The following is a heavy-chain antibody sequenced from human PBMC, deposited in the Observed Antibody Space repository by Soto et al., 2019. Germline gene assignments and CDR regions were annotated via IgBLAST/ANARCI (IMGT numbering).Heavy chain of an antibody. CDR1: GGSISTYY. CDR3: ARDHGYNFVDAFEI. J-gene: IGHJ3*02. CDR2: IYYRGST. V-gene: IGHV4-59*01. D-gene: IGHD5-12*01. Sequence: QVQLQESGPGLVKPSETLSLTCTVSGGSISTYYWSWIRQPPGKGLEWIGYIYYRGSTNYNPSLKSRVTISVDTSKSQFSLRLSSLTAADTAVYYCARDHGYNFVDAFEIWGQGTMVTVSS.